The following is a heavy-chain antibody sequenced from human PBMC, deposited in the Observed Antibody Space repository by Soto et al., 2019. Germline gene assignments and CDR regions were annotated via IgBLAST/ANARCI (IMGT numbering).Heavy chain of an antibody. Sequence: SLRLSCAASGFTFSNYGMHWVRQAPGKGLEWVAVIWSDGSNKYYADSVKGRFTISRDNSKNTLYLQMNSLRAEDTAVYYCARRGSGTYNFDYWGQGALVTVSS. CDR1: GFTFSNYG. CDR2: IWSDGSNK. CDR3: ARRGSGTYNFDY. V-gene: IGHV3-33*01. J-gene: IGHJ4*02. D-gene: IGHD3-10*01.